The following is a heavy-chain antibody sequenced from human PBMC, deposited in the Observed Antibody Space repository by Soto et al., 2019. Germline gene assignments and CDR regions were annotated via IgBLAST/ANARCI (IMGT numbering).Heavy chain of an antibody. J-gene: IGHJ4*02. CDR1: GFTFDDYA. D-gene: IGHD3-9*01. V-gene: IGHV3-9*01. CDR3: AKGSTYDILTGALGY. CDR2: ISWNSGSI. Sequence: HPGGSLRLSCAASGFTFDDYAMHWGRQAPGKGLEWVSGISWNSGSIGYADSVKGRFTISRDNAKNSLYLQMNSLRAEDTALYYCAKGSTYDILTGALGYWGQGTLVTVSS.